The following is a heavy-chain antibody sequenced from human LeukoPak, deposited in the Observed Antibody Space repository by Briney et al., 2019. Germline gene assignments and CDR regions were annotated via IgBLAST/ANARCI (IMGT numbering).Heavy chain of an antibody. V-gene: IGHV1-8*01. CDR3: ARGLTTGLPY. CDR2: MNPNSRKT. J-gene: IGHJ4*02. CDR1: GYTFTSYD. D-gene: IGHD1-1*01. Sequence: AVKVSCKASGYTFTSYDINWLGQATAQGLEWMGWMNPNSRKTGYAQKFQGRVTMTRNTSISTAYMELSSLRSEDTAVYYCARGLTTGLPYWGQGTLVTVSS.